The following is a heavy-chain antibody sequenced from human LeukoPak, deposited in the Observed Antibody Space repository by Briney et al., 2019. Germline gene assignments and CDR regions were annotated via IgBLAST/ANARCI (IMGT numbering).Heavy chain of an antibody. J-gene: IGHJ3*01. CDR3: ASPRSKFGDYAIDAFAL. Sequence: GGSLRLSCAASGFTFNTYWIHWVRQAPGKGLVWVSRIDSDGGSTTYADSVKGRFTISRDNAKNTLYLQLSSLTAEDTAVYYCASPRSKFGDYAIDAFALWGQGTMVTVSS. CDR1: GFTFNTYW. V-gene: IGHV3-74*03. D-gene: IGHD4-17*01. CDR2: IDSDGGST.